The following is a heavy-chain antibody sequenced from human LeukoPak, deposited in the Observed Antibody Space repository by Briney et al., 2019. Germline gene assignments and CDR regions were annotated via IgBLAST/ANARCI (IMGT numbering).Heavy chain of an antibody. CDR1: GGSISSSNW. V-gene: IGHV4-4*02. D-gene: IGHD1-26*01. J-gene: IGHJ4*02. CDR3: ARSNIVGANGEFDY. Sequence: SETLSLTCAVSGGSISSSNWWSWVRQPPGKGLEWIGEIYHSGSTNYNPSLKSRVTISVDKSKNQFSLKLSSVTAAGTAVYYCARSNIVGANGEFDYWGQGTLVTVPS. CDR2: IYHSGST.